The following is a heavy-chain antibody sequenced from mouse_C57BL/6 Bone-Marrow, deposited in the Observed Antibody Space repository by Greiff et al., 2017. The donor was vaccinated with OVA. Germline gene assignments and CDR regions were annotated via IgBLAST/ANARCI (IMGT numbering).Heavy chain of an antibody. CDR2: ISSGGSYT. Sequence: EVKLVESGGDLVKPGGSLKLSCAASGFTFSSYGMSWVRQTPDKRLEWVATISSGGSYTYYPDSVKGRFTISRDNAKNTLYLQMSSLKSEDTAMYYCARRDYGSSYENWGQGTTLTVSS. D-gene: IGHD1-1*01. V-gene: IGHV5-6*02. J-gene: IGHJ2*01. CDR3: ARRDYGSSYEN. CDR1: GFTFSSYG.